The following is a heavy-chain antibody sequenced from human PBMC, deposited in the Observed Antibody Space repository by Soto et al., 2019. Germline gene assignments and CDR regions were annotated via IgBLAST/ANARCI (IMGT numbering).Heavy chain of an antibody. J-gene: IGHJ4*02. V-gene: IGHV3-9*01. CDR2: ISWNSGSI. D-gene: IGHD3-3*01. CDR3: AKGPDYDFWSGFDY. Sequence: EVQLVESGGGLVQPGRSLRLSCAASGFTFDDYAMHWVRQAPGKGLEWVSGISWNSGSIGYADSVKGRFTISRDNAKNSLYLQLNSLRAEDTALYYCAKGPDYDFWSGFDYWGQGTLVTVSS. CDR1: GFTFDDYA.